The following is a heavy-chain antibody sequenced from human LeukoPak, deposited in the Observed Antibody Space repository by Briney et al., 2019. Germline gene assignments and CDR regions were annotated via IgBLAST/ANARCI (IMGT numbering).Heavy chain of an antibody. CDR3: AKNRDSSDYPRDFDY. CDR1: RFTFSSYG. J-gene: IGHJ4*02. Sequence: GGSLRLSCAASRFTFSSYGMHWVRQTPGKGPEWVAFIRHDGSYQQYADSVKGRFTVSRDNSKDTVYLQVNSLRTEDTAVYYCAKNRDSSDYPRDFDYWGQGTLVTVSS. CDR2: IRHDGSYQ. V-gene: IGHV3-30*02. D-gene: IGHD6-19*01.